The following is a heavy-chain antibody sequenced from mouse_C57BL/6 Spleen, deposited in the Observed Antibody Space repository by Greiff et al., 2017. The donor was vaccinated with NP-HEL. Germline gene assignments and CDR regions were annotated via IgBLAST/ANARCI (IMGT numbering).Heavy chain of an antibody. CDR3: ARDRYFVY. CDR2: IYPGDGDT. CDR1: GYAFSSSW. J-gene: IGHJ2*01. V-gene: IGHV1-82*01. Sequence: LQESGPELVKPGASVKISCKASGYAFSSSWMNWVKQRPGKGLEWIGRIYPGDGDTNYNGKFKGKATLTADKSSSTAYMQLSSLTSEDSAVYFCARDRYFVYWGQGTTLTVSS.